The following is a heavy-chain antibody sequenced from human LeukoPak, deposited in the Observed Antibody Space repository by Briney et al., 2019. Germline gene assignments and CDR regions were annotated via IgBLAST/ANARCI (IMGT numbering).Heavy chain of an antibody. J-gene: IGHJ4*02. Sequence: PSETLSLTCTVSGGSISNYYWNWIRQPPGKGLEWIGYIYYTGSTNYNPSLKSRVTISVDTSKNQFSLKLSSVTAADTAVYYCARDDTYSYGSMYYWGQGTLVTVSS. V-gene: IGHV4-59*12. CDR1: GGSISNYY. D-gene: IGHD5-18*01. CDR3: ARDDTYSYGSMYY. CDR2: IYYTGST.